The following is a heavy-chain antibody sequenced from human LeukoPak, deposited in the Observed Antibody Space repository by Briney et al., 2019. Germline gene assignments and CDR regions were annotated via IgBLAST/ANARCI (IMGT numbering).Heavy chain of an antibody. D-gene: IGHD4-17*01. V-gene: IGHV1-46*01. CDR1: GYTFTSYY. J-gene: IGHJ4*02. CDR3: AKGTVTTNS. CDR2: INPSGGST. Sequence: ASVKVSCKASGYTFTSYYMHWVRQAPGQGLEWMGIINPSGGSTSYAQKFQGRVTMTTDTSTSTAYMELRSLRSDDTAIYYCAKGTVTTNSWGQGTLVTVSS.